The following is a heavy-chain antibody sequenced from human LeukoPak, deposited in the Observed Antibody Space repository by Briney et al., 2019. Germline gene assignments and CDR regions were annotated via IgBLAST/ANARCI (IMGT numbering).Heavy chain of an antibody. Sequence: SETLSLTCTVSGGSISSYYWSWIRQPPGQGLEWIGYIYYSGSTNYNPSLKSRVTISVDTSKNQFSLKLSSVTTADTAVYYCARIYDSSGYKAYFDYWGQGTLVTVSS. CDR1: GGSISSYY. D-gene: IGHD3-22*01. CDR3: ARIYDSSGYKAYFDY. V-gene: IGHV4-59*08. J-gene: IGHJ4*02. CDR2: IYYSGST.